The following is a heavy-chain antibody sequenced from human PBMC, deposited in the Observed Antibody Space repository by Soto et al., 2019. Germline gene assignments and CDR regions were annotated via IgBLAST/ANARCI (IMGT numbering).Heavy chain of an antibody. CDR1: GFTFSSYA. Sequence: EVQLVESGGGLVKPGGSLRLSCAASGFTFSSYAMNWVRQAPGKGLEWVSSISSSSSYIYYADSVKGRFPISRDNAKNALYLEMTRLRGEDRAVYCCARGGLELPDFWGQGTLVTVSS. CDR2: ISSSSSYI. CDR3: ARGGLELPDF. V-gene: IGHV3-21*01. D-gene: IGHD1-7*01. J-gene: IGHJ4*02.